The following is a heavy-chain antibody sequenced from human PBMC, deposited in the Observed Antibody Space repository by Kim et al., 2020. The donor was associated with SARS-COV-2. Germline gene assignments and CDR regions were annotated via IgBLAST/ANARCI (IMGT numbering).Heavy chain of an antibody. CDR2: ISWNSGTK. D-gene: IGHD3-10*01. CDR3: AKASGDWYFDL. Sequence: GGSLRLSCAASGFNFGDYAMHWVRQAPGKGLEWVSGISWNSGTKNYVDSVKGRFTISRDNVKKYLYLQMDSLRLEDTAFYYCAKASGDWYFDLWGRATLV. V-gene: IGHV3-9*01. J-gene: IGHJ2*01. CDR1: GFNFGDYA.